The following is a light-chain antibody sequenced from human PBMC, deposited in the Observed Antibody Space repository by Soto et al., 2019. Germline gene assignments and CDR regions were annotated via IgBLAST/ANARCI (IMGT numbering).Light chain of an antibody. CDR2: AAS. J-gene: IGKJ3*01. Sequence: DIQMTQSPSSLSASVGDRVTITCRASHAIRNYVSWYQQKPGKSPKLLIYAASTLQSGVPSRFSGSGSGTDFTLTISSLQPEDGASYYCQKYNFAPFTFGPGTKVDVK. CDR1: HAIRNY. V-gene: IGKV1-27*01. CDR3: QKYNFAPFT.